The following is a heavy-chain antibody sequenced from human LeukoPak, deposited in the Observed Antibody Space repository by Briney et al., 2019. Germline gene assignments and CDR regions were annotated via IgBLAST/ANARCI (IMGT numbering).Heavy chain of an antibody. CDR1: GYTFTSCD. J-gene: IGHJ4*02. Sequence: ASVKVSCKASGYTFTSCDINWVRQATGQGLEWMGWMNPNSGNTGYAQKFQGRVTMTRNTSISTAYMELSSLRPEDTAVYYCARGRPRSGYYYWGQGTLVTVSS. V-gene: IGHV1-8*01. D-gene: IGHD3-22*01. CDR3: ARGRPRSGYYY. CDR2: MNPNSGNT.